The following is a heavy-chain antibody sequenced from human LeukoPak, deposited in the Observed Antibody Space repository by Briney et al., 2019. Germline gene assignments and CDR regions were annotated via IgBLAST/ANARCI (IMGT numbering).Heavy chain of an antibody. D-gene: IGHD4-11*01. CDR2: INTSGST. V-gene: IGHV4-61*02. J-gene: IGHJ6*02. CDR3: ASIQSYYFGLDV. CDR1: GGSISSGSYY. Sequence: PSETLSLTCTVSGGSISSGSYYWSWIRQPAGKALEWIGRINTSGSTNYNPSLKSRVTISADTSKNQFSLKLSSVTAADTAVYYCASIQSYYFGLDVWGQGTTVTVSS.